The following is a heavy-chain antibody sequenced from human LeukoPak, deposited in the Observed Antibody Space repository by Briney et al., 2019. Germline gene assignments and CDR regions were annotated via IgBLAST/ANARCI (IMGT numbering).Heavy chain of an antibody. CDR2: IYTSRST. Sequence: SETLSLTCTVSGGSISSYYWSWIRQPAGKGLEWIGRIYTSRSTNYNPSLKSRVTMPVDTSKNQFSLKLSSVTAADTAVYYCARDGGYCSSTSCPYYYYYYMDVWGKGTTVTVSS. CDR1: GGSISSYY. V-gene: IGHV4-4*07. J-gene: IGHJ6*03. CDR3: ARDGGYCSSTSCPYYYYYYMDV. D-gene: IGHD2-2*01.